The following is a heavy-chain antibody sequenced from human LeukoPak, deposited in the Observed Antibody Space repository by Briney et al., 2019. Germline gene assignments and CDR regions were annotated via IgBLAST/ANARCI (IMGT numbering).Heavy chain of an antibody. CDR3: AKAYKGYCSGGSCYSIPPV. V-gene: IGHV3-30*02. D-gene: IGHD2-15*01. J-gene: IGHJ4*02. Sequence: PGGSLRLSCAASGFTFSSYGMHWVRQALGKGLEWVAFIRYDGSNKYYADSVKGRFTISRDNSKNTLYLQMNSLRAEDTAVYYCAKAYKGYCSGGSCYSIPPVWGQGTLVTVSS. CDR2: IRYDGSNK. CDR1: GFTFSSYG.